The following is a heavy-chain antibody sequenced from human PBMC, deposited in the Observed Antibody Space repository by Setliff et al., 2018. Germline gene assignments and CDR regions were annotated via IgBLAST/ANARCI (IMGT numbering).Heavy chain of an antibody. Sequence: GGSLRLSCATSGFTFRDYSMVWVRQVPGKGLEWVASVIQGGQGGCAGSLRGRCSISRDNSKKTVLLQMSNLRAEDTATYYCAKDRVNDGFWDFDSWGQGIVVTVSS. D-gene: IGHD2-21*01. J-gene: IGHJ4*02. CDR2: VIQGGQG. V-gene: IGHV3-23*01. CDR1: GFTFRDYS. CDR3: AKDRVNDGFWDFDS.